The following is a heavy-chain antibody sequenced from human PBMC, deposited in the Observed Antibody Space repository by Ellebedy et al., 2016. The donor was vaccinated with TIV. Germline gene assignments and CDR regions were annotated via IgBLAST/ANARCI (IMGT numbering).Heavy chain of an antibody. Sequence: GGSLRLSCSASGFSFSNHALHWVRQAPGKGLEYVSTISANGYATYYADSVKGRFSISRDNSKNTADLHMRSLRAEDTAVYYCTRSWGSYRYDGFDVWGRGTLVTASS. CDR2: ISANGYAT. J-gene: IGHJ3*01. V-gene: IGHV3-64D*06. D-gene: IGHD3-16*02. CDR3: TRSWGSYRYDGFDV. CDR1: GFSFSNHA.